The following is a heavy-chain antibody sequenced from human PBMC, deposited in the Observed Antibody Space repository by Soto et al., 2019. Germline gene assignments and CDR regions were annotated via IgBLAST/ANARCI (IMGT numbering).Heavy chain of an antibody. Sequence: QVQLVQSGAEVKKPGSSVKVSCKASGGTFSSYTISWVRQAPGQGLEWMGRIIPILGIVNYAQKFQGRVTITADKSTSTAYMELSSLRSEDTAVYYCARDPSADDLPAYWGQGTLVTVSS. V-gene: IGHV1-69*08. CDR3: ARDPSADDLPAY. CDR1: GGTFSSYT. D-gene: IGHD5-12*01. J-gene: IGHJ4*02. CDR2: IIPILGIV.